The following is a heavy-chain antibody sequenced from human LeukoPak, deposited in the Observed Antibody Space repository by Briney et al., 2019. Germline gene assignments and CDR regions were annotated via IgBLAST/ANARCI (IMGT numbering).Heavy chain of an antibody. J-gene: IGHJ3*02. CDR2: INLDGRQR. CDR3: ARDTDDFQGLDI. CDR1: GFTFSNYW. D-gene: IGHD3-3*01. Sequence: EGSLRLSCVVSGFTFSNYWMSWVRQAPGKGLEWVANINLDGRQRFYVDSVKGRFTISRASTENSLYLQMNSLRVEDTAVYYCARDTDDFQGLDIWGQGTVVTVSS. V-gene: IGHV3-7*01.